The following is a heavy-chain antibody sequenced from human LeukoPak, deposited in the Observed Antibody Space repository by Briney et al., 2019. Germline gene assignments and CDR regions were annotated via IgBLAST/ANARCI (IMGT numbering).Heavy chain of an antibody. CDR2: IFYSGTT. V-gene: IGHV4-39*01. CDR3: ARPGSVFGVFDY. J-gene: IGHJ4*02. D-gene: IGHD5/OR15-5a*01. CDR1: GGSITNTSYF. Sequence: SETLSLTCTVSGGSITNTSYFWGWIRQPPGTGLEWIGSIFYSGTTYYNPSLKSRVTISVDTSKNQFSLTLSSVTAADTAVYYCARPGSVFGVFDYWGQGTLVTVSS.